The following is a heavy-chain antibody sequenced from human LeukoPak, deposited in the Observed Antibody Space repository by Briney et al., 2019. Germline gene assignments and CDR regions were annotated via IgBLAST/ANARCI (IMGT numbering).Heavy chain of an antibody. J-gene: IGHJ4*02. Sequence: GASLRLSCAASGFTFSSYSMNWVRQAPGKGLEWVSSISNSGDRTNYADSVKGRFTISRDNSKNTLYLQMSSLRAEDTAVYYCANRDGSGSNDWWGQGTLVTVSS. CDR2: ISNSGDRT. CDR1: GFTFSSYS. CDR3: ANRDGSGSNDW. V-gene: IGHV3-23*01. D-gene: IGHD6-19*01.